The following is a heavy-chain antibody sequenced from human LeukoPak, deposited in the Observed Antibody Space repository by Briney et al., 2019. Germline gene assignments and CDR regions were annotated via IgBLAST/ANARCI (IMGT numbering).Heavy chain of an antibody. Sequence: GASVKVSCKASGYTFTSYGISWVRQAPGQGLEWMGWISAYNGNTNYAQKLQGRVTMTTDTSTSTAYMELRSLRSDDTAVYYCARSYYYGSGSYYSYFDYWGQGTLVTVSS. J-gene: IGHJ4*02. CDR1: GYTFTSYG. CDR3: ARSYYYGSGSYYSYFDY. CDR2: ISAYNGNT. D-gene: IGHD3-10*01. V-gene: IGHV1-18*01.